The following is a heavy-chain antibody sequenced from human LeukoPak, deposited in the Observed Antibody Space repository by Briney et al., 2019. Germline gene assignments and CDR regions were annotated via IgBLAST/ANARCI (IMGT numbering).Heavy chain of an antibody. CDR1: GFSFSSYG. CDR2: IRSDGSNK. J-gene: IGHJ4*02. CDR3: AKDLIGTWAPDY. D-gene: IGHD1-1*01. Sequence: PGGSLRLSCAGSGFSFSSYGMHWVRQAPGKGLEWMAFIRSDGSNKYYADSVKGRFTISRDNSKDTLYLQMNSLRGEDTAVYYCAKDLIGTWAPDYWGQGTLVTVSS. V-gene: IGHV3-30*02.